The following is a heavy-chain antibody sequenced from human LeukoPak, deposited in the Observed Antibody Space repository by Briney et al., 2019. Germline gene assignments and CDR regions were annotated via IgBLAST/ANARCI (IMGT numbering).Heavy chain of an antibody. Sequence: GSSVKVSCKASGYTFTGYYMHWVRQAPGQGLEWMGRINPNSGGTNYAQKFQGRVTMTRDTSISTAYMELSRLRSDDTAVYYCARDRRQWLVVDAFDIWGQGTMVTVSS. V-gene: IGHV1-2*06. CDR3: ARDRRQWLVVDAFDI. D-gene: IGHD6-19*01. J-gene: IGHJ3*02. CDR1: GYTFTGYY. CDR2: INPNSGGT.